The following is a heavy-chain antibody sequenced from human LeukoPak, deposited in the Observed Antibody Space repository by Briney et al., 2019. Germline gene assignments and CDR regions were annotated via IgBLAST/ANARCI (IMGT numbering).Heavy chain of an antibody. CDR1: GGSFSGYY. CDR3: ARDQYGYGLDY. V-gene: IGHV4-34*01. Sequence: SETLSLTCAVYGGSFSGYYWSWIRQPPGKGLEWIGEINHSGSTNYNPSLKSRVTISVDKSKNQFSLKLSSVTAADTAVYYCARDQYGYGLDYWGQGTLVTVSS. J-gene: IGHJ4*02. CDR2: INHSGST. D-gene: IGHD5-18*01.